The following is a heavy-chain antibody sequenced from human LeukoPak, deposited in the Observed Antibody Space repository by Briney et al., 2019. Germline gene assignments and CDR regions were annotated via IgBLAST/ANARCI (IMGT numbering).Heavy chain of an antibody. CDR2: ISGSGGST. Sequence: GGSLRLSCAASGFTFSSYAMSWVRQAPGKGLEWVSAISGSGGSTYYADFVKGRFTISRDNSKNTLYLQMNSLRAEDTAVYYCAKGERITMIVVVTLGYWGQGTLVTVSS. J-gene: IGHJ4*02. D-gene: IGHD3-22*01. V-gene: IGHV3-23*01. CDR3: AKGERITMIVVVTLGY. CDR1: GFTFSSYA.